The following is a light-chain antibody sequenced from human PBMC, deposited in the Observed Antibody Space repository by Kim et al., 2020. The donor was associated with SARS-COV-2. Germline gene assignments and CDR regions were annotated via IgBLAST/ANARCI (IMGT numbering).Light chain of an antibody. Sequence: GQRVTIAGSGNSSNIGSNAVTWCQQLPGTATKLLIYNINQRPSGVPDRFSGSKSDTSASLAISGLQSEDEADYYCAVWDDSLNGVVFGGGTQLTVL. CDR2: NIN. CDR1: SSNIGSNA. V-gene: IGLV1-44*01. J-gene: IGLJ2*01. CDR3: AVWDDSLNGVV.